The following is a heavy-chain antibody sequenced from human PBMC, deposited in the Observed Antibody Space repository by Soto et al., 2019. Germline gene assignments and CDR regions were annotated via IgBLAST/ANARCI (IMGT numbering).Heavy chain of an antibody. D-gene: IGHD2-15*01. J-gene: IGHJ5*02. CDR2: IDPSGGGT. CDR1: GYTFTTYY. V-gene: IGHV1-46*04. CDR3: ARERVDCSGGNCWRSVEDT. Sequence: QVQLVQSGDEVKKPGASVKVSCKASGYTFTTYYMHWVRQAPGQGLEWMGIIDPSGGGTSYAQKLQGRLTMTGDTSTSTVYMELSSLRSEDTAVYYCARERVDCSGGNCWRSVEDTWGQGTLVTVSS.